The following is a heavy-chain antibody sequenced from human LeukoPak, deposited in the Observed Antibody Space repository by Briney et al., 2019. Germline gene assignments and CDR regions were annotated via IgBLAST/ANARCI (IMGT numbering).Heavy chain of an antibody. J-gene: IGHJ6*02. CDR1: GFTFNTYT. D-gene: IGHD3-22*01. Sequence: GGSLRLSCTASGFTFNTYTMNWVRQAPGKGPEWISSIGRSSIDKYYADSVRGRFTISRDNAKNSLYVQMSSLRVEDTAAYYCVGGDSRELWGQGTTVTVSS. V-gene: IGHV3-21*01. CDR2: IGRSSIDK. CDR3: VGGDSREL.